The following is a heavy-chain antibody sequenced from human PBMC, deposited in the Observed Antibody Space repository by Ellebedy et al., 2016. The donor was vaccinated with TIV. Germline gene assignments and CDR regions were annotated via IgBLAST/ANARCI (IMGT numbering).Heavy chain of an antibody. Sequence: GGSLRLSXAASGFTFSSYWMSWVRQAPGKGLEWVANIKQDGSEKYYVDSVKGRFTISRDNAKNSLYPQMNSLRAEDTAVYYCARERKNYDSSGYYSIPYFDYWGQGTLVTVSS. V-gene: IGHV3-7*01. J-gene: IGHJ4*02. D-gene: IGHD3-22*01. CDR1: GFTFSSYW. CDR3: ARERKNYDSSGYYSIPYFDY. CDR2: IKQDGSEK.